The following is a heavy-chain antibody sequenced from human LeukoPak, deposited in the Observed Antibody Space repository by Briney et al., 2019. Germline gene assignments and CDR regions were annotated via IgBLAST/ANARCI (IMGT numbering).Heavy chain of an antibody. CDR2: IYYSGST. J-gene: IGHJ5*02. V-gene: IGHV4-39*01. CDR1: GGSISSSSYY. CDR3: ARTKIWFGELSWFDP. D-gene: IGHD3-10*01. Sequence: SETLSLTCTVSGGSISSSSYYWGWIRQPPGKGLEWIGSIYYSGSTYYNPSLKSRVTISVDTSKNQFSLKLSSVTAADTAVYYCARTKIWFGELSWFDPWGQGTLVTVSS.